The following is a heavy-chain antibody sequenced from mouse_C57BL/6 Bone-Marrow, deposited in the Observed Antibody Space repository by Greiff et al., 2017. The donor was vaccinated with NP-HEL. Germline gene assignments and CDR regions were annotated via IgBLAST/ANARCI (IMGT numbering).Heavy chain of an antibody. J-gene: IGHJ4*01. D-gene: IGHD1-1*01. CDR1: GYTFTSYG. Sequence: QVQLQQPGAELVKPGASVKLSCKASGYTFTSYGMHWVKQRPGQGLEWIGMIHPNSGSTNYNEKFKSKATLTVDKSSSTAYMQLSSLTSEDSAVYYCATTVVANAMDYWGQGTSVTVSS. CDR3: ATTVVANAMDY. CDR2: IHPNSGST. V-gene: IGHV1-64*01.